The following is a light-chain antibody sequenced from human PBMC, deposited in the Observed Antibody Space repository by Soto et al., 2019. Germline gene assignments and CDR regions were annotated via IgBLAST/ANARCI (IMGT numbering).Light chain of an antibody. J-gene: IGLJ1*01. CDR3: TSYTSSSTLV. Sequence: QSALTQPASVSGSPGQSITISCTGTSSDVGGYNYASWYQQHPGKAPKVMIYDVSNRPSGVSNRFSGSKSGNTASLTISGLHAEDEADYYCTSYTSSSTLVFGTGTKLTVL. V-gene: IGLV2-14*01. CDR1: SSDVGGYNY. CDR2: DVS.